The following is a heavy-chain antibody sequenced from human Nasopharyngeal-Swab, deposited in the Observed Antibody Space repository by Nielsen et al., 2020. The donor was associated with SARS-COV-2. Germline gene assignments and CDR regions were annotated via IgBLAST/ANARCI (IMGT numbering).Heavy chain of an antibody. V-gene: IGHV3-69-1*01. Sequence: GESLKISCAASGLTLSGHAMNWVRQAPGKGLEWLAYISSSGTLYYTDSVKGRFSVSRGNAKNSLFLQMNSLRADDTAGYYCARDQTYWSGYYIDSWGQGTLVTVSS. CDR2: ISSSGTL. J-gene: IGHJ5*01. CDR3: ARDQTYWSGYYIDS. D-gene: IGHD3-3*01. CDR1: GLTLSGHA.